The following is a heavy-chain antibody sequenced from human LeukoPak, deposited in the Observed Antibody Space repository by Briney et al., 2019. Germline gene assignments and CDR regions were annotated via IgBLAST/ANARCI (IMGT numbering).Heavy chain of an antibody. CDR3: ARNSRTDLDY. CDR1: GFTFSSNW. Sequence: GGSLRLSCAASGFTFSSNWMHWVRHGPGKGLVWVSRINSDGSSTIYADSVKGRFTISRDNAKNTLFLQMDSLRAEDTAVYYCARNSRTDLDYWGQGTLVTVSS. J-gene: IGHJ4*02. D-gene: IGHD3/OR15-3a*01. V-gene: IGHV3-74*01. CDR2: INSDGSST.